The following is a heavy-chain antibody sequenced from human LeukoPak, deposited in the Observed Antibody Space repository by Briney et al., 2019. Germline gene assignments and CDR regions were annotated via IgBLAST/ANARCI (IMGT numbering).Heavy chain of an antibody. J-gene: IGHJ4*02. V-gene: IGHV1-2*06. D-gene: IGHD2-15*01. Sequence: ASVKVSCKASGYTFTGYYMHWVRQAPGQGLEWMGRINPSSGDTNYAQKFQGRVTMTRDTSISTAYMELRRLRSDDTAVYYCARGVEVPDFDHWRQGTLVTVSS. CDR2: INPSSGDT. CDR1: GYTFTGYY. CDR3: ARGVEVPDFDH.